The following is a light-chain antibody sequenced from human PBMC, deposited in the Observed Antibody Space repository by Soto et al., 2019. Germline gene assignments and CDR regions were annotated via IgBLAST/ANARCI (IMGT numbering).Light chain of an antibody. J-gene: IGKJ5*01. CDR3: QHRSIWPVS. V-gene: IGKV3-11*01. CDR1: QSVNSY. Sequence: IVLTQSPATLSLSPVERATLSCMASQSVNSYLAWYQQKPGLAPRLLIYDASSRATGIPARFSGSGSGTDFTLTISSLEPEDFAVYYCQHRSIWPVSFGQGTRLEIK. CDR2: DAS.